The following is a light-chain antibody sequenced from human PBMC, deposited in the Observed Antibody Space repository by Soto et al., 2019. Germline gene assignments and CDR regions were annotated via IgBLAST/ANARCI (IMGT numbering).Light chain of an antibody. CDR3: LQHNSYPLT. CDR2: AAS. V-gene: IGKV1-17*01. CDR1: QGIRSD. J-gene: IGKJ3*01. Sequence: DIQMTQSPSCLSASVGDRVIITCRASQGIRSDLGWYQQKPGKAPKRLIYAASSLQTGVPSRFSGSGSGTEFTLTISSLQPEDFATYYCLQHNSYPLTFGPGTKVDIK.